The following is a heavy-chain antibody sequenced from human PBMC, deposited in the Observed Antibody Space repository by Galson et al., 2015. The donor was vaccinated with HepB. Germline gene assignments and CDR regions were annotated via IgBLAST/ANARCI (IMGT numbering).Heavy chain of an antibody. Sequence: SLRLSCAASGFTFSSYAISWVRQAPGKGLEWVSAISGSGGSTYYADSVKGRFTISRDNSKNTLYLQMNSLRAEDTAVYYCAKTRPGPIFGVAPFYYYGMGVWGQGTTVTVSS. CDR1: GFTFSSYA. CDR3: AKTRPGPIFGVAPFYYYGMGV. V-gene: IGHV3-23*01. J-gene: IGHJ6*02. D-gene: IGHD3-3*01. CDR2: ISGSGGST.